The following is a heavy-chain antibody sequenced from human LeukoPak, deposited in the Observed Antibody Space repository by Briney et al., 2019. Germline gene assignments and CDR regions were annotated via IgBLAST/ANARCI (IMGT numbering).Heavy chain of an antibody. CDR3: ARGTRDSSGYSKY. Sequence: PSETLSLTCTVSGGSISSYYWSWIRQPPGKGLEWIGSIYHSGSTYYNPSLKSRVTISVDTSKNQFSLKLSSVTAADTAVYYCARGTRDSSGYSKYWGQGTLVTVSS. CDR1: GGSISSYY. V-gene: IGHV4-38-2*02. D-gene: IGHD3-22*01. J-gene: IGHJ4*02. CDR2: IYHSGST.